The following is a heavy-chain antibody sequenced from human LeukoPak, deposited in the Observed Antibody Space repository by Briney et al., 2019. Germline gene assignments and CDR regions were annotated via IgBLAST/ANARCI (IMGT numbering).Heavy chain of an antibody. CDR1: GFTFSSSA. J-gene: IGHJ4*02. V-gene: IGHV3-64*01. CDR3: ARGSYCSGGSCYSAY. D-gene: IGHD2-15*01. CDR2: ISSNGGTT. Sequence: GGSLRLSCSASGFTFSSSAMHWVRQAPGKGLEYVSAISSNGGTTYYANSVKGRFTISRDNSKNTLYLQMGSLRAEDMAVYYCARGSYCSGGSCYSAYWGQGTLVTVSS.